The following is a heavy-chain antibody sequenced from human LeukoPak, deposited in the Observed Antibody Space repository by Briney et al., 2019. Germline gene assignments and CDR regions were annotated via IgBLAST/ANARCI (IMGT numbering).Heavy chain of an antibody. Sequence: ASVKVSCKASGYTFTSYDINWVRQATGQGLEWMGWMNPNSGNTGYAQKFQGRVTMTRDTSTSTVYMELSSLRSEDTAVYYCARDRWDIFDYWGQGTLVTVSS. D-gene: IGHD2-15*01. CDR2: MNPNSGNT. CDR1: GYTFTSYD. V-gene: IGHV1-8*01. CDR3: ARDRWDIFDY. J-gene: IGHJ4*02.